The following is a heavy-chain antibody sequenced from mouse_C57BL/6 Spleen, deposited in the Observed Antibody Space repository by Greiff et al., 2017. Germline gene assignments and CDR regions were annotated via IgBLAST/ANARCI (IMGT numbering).Heavy chain of an antibody. CDR3: ARGDYGIFFDN. J-gene: IGHJ2*01. Sequence: EVQLQQSGPELVKPGDSVKISCKASGYSFTGYFMNWVMQSHGKSLEWIGRINPYNGDTFYNQKFKGKATLTVDKSSSTAHMELRSLTYEDSAVYYSARGDYGIFFDNWGQGTTLTVSS. D-gene: IGHD2-1*01. CDR2: INPYNGDT. V-gene: IGHV1-20*01. CDR1: GYSFTGYF.